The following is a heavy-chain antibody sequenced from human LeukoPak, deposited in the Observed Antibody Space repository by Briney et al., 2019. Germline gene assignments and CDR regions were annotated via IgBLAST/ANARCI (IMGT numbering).Heavy chain of an antibody. CDR2: IIPIIGTP. CDR3: ARAGGSSWYVSLYY. V-gene: IGHV1-69*04. CDR1: GGTFSSNV. J-gene: IGHJ4*02. Sequence: SVKVSCKASGGTFSSNVISWVRQAHGQGLEWMGRIIPIIGTPDYAQKFQGRGPITADKSTNTAYMELTSLKSDDTAVYYCARAGGSSWYVSLYYWGQGTLVTVSS. D-gene: IGHD6-13*01.